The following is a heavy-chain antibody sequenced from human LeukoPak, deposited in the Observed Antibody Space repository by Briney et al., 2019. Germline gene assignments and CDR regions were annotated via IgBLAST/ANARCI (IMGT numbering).Heavy chain of an antibody. V-gene: IGHV3-23*01. D-gene: IGHD3-3*01. Sequence: GGSLRLSCAASGFTFSSYAMSWVRQAPGKGLEWVSAISGSGGSTYYANSVKGRFTISRDSSKNTLYLQMNSLRAEDTAVYYCAKEGSPYDFPYYYYYYYMDVWGKGATVTVSS. J-gene: IGHJ6*03. CDR1: GFTFSSYA. CDR3: AKEGSPYDFPYYYYYYYMDV. CDR2: ISGSGGST.